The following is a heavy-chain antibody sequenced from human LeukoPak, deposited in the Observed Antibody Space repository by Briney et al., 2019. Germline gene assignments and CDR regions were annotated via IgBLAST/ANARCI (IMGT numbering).Heavy chain of an antibody. J-gene: IGHJ6*02. CDR2: IKQDGSEK. D-gene: IGHD3-10*01. CDR3: ARYLWFGELYMSGYYYYGMDV. Sequence: GGSLRLSCAASGFTFRSYWMSWVRQAPGKGLEWVANIKQDGSEKYYVDSVKGRFTISRDNAKNSLYLQMNSLRAEDTAVYYCARYLWFGELYMSGYYYYGMDVWGQGTTVTVSS. CDR1: GFTFRSYW. V-gene: IGHV3-7*01.